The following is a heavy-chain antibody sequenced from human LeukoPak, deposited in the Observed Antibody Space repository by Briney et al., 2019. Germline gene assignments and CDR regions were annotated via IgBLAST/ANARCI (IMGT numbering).Heavy chain of an antibody. CDR3: ARESYDILTGYHVDY. D-gene: IGHD3-9*01. CDR2: INSDGSST. J-gene: IGHJ4*02. CDR1: GFTFSSYE. Sequence: PGGSLRLSCAASGFTFSSYEMNWVRQAPGKGLVWVSRINSDGSSTSYVDSVKGRFTISRDNAKNTLYLQMNSLRAEDTAVYYCARESYDILTGYHVDYWGQGTLVTVSS. V-gene: IGHV3-74*01.